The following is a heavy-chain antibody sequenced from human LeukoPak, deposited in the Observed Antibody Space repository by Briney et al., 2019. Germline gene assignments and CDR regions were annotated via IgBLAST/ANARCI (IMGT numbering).Heavy chain of an antibody. CDR1: GFTFSSYA. CDR3: STDYDFWSGPGY. J-gene: IGHJ4*02. CDR2: ISYDGSNK. Sequence: PGRSLRLSCAASGFTFSSYAMHWVRQAPGKGLEWVAVISYDGSNKYYADSVKGRFTISRDNSKNIAYLQMNSLKPEDTAVYYCSTDYDFWSGPGYWGQGTLVTVSS. D-gene: IGHD3-3*01. V-gene: IGHV3-30-3*01.